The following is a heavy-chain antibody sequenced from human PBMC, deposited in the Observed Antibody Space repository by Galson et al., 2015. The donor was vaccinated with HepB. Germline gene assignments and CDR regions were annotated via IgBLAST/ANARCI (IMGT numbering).Heavy chain of an antibody. J-gene: IGHJ4*02. Sequence: SVKVSCKASGGTFSSYAISWVRQAPGQGLEWMGGIIPIFGTANYAQKFQGRVTITADESTSTAYMELSSLRSEDTAVYYCARGDSSSSGFDYWGQGTLVTVSS. CDR2: IIPIFGTA. V-gene: IGHV1-69*13. D-gene: IGHD6-6*01. CDR1: GGTFSSYA. CDR3: ARGDSSSSGFDY.